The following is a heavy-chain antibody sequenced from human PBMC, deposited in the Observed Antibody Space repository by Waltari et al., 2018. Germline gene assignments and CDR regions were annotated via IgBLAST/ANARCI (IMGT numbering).Heavy chain of an antibody. Sequence: QVQLVGSGGGVVQPGMSLRISCAASGFTLSHFGMHWVRQAPGKGLEWVALASFDGSTTYYADSVRGRFTISRDNSKNTLYLDINTLRVDDTAIYYCAKDAFGNTYLDHWGQGTLVTVSS. V-gene: IGHV3-30*18. CDR2: ASFDGSTT. J-gene: IGHJ5*02. CDR3: AKDAFGNTYLDH. CDR1: GFTLSHFG. D-gene: IGHD3-10*01.